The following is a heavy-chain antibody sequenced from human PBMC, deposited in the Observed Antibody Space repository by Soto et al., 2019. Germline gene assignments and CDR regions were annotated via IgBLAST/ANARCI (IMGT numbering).Heavy chain of an antibody. Sequence: GASVKVSCKASGYTFTSYGISWVRQAPGQGLEWMGWISAYNGNTNYAQKLQGRVTMTTDTSTSTAYMELRSLRSDDTAVYYCTVVLLWCGVVSRPYHFDYWGQGTLVTVSS. CDR1: GYTFTSYG. D-gene: IGHD3-10*01. CDR3: TVVLLWCGVVSRPYHFDY. J-gene: IGHJ4*02. CDR2: ISAYNGNT. V-gene: IGHV1-18*01.